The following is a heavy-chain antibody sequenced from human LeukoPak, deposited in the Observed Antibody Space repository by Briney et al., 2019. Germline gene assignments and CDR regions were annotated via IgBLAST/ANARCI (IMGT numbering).Heavy chain of an antibody. Sequence: SVKVSCKASGGTFSSYAISWVRQAPGQWLEWMGGIIPIFGTANYAQKFQGRVTITTDESTSTAYMELSSLRSEDTAVYYCARDRGIVVVPAAQYFQHWGQGTLVTVSS. CDR2: IIPIFGTA. J-gene: IGHJ1*01. D-gene: IGHD2-2*01. CDR3: ARDRGIVVVPAAQYFQH. CDR1: GGTFSSYA. V-gene: IGHV1-69*05.